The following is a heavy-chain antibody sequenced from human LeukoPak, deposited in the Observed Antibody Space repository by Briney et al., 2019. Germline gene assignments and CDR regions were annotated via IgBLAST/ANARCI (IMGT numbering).Heavy chain of an antibody. D-gene: IGHD3-10*01. CDR3: ARGRRGITMVRGVIITYDYFDY. J-gene: IGHJ4*02. CDR2: IDHGGST. CDR1: GGSFSDYY. V-gene: IGHV4-34*01. Sequence: PSETLSLTCAVYGGSFSDYYWSWIRQPPGKGLEWVGEIDHGGSTNYNPSLKSRVTISVDTSKNQFSLKLSSVTAADTAVYYCARGRRGITMVRGVIITYDYFDYWGQGTLVTVSS.